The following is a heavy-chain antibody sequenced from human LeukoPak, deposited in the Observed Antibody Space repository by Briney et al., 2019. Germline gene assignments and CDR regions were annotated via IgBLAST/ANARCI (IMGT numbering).Heavy chain of an antibody. V-gene: IGHV1-69*05. Sequence: SVKVSCKASGGTFSSYAISWVRQAPGQGLEWMGGIIPIFGTANYAQKFQGRVTITTDESTSTAYMELSSLRSEDTAVYCCARGGVTTIWFDPWGQGTLVTVSS. CDR1: GGTFSSYA. CDR2: IIPIFGTA. J-gene: IGHJ5*02. D-gene: IGHD4-11*01. CDR3: ARGGVTTIWFDP.